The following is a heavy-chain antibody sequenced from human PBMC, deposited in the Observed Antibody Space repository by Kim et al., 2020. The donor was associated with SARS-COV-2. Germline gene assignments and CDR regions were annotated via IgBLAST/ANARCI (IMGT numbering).Heavy chain of an antibody. CDR1: GFTFSSYG. CDR2: ISYDGSNK. CDR3: AKGPKWELQGGAFDI. Sequence: GGSLRLSCAASGFTFSSYGMHWVRQAPGKGLEWVAVISYDGSNKYYADSVKGRFTISRDNSKNTLYLQMNSLRAEDTAVYYCAKGPKWELQGGAFDIWGQGTMVTVSS. D-gene: IGHD1-26*01. J-gene: IGHJ3*02. V-gene: IGHV3-30*18.